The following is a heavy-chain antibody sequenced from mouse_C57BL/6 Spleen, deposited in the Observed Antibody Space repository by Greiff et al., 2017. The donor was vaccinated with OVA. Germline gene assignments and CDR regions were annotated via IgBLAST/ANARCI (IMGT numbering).Heavy chain of an antibody. Sequence: EVKLMESGGGLVKPGGSLKLSCAASGFTFSDYGMHWVRQAPEKGLEWVAYISSGSSTIYYADTVKGRFTISRDNATNNLFLQMTSLRSEDTAMYYCARGGDGYYVDYSMDYWGQGTSVTVSS. D-gene: IGHD2-3*01. CDR2: ISSGSSTI. CDR3: ARGGDGYYVDYSMDY. J-gene: IGHJ4*01. CDR1: GFTFSDYG. V-gene: IGHV5-17*01.